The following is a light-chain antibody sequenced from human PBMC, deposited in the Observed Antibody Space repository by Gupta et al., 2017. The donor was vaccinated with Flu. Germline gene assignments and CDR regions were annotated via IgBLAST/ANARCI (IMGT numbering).Light chain of an antibody. CDR3: QQEDSTPRT. J-gene: IGKJ1*01. CDR2: WAS. Sequence: DIVMTQSPDSLAVSLGERATINCKSSQSGLYSSNDKNNLAWYQQKPGQPPKLLIYWASTRESGVPDRFSGRGSGTXFTLTIXSRQAEDVAVYYCQQEDSTPRTFGXGTKVEIK. CDR1: QSGLYSSNDKNN. V-gene: IGKV4-1*01.